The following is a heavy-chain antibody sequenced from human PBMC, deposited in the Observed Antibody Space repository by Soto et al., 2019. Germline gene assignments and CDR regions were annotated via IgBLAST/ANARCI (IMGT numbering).Heavy chain of an antibody. CDR2: ISSNGGST. D-gene: IGHD3-3*01. V-gene: IGHV3-64*01. CDR3: AREKYYGSTANWFDP. J-gene: IGHJ5*02. CDR1: GFTFSSYA. Sequence: GGSLRLSCAASGFTFSSYAMHWVRQAPGKGLEYVSAISSNGGSTYYANSVKGRFTISRDNSKNTLYLQMGSLRAEDMAVYYCAREKYYGSTANWFDPWGQGTLVTVSS.